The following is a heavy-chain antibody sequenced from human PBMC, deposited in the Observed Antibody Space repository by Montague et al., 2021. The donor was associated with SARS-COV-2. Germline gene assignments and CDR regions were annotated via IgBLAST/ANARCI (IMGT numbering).Heavy chain of an antibody. V-gene: IGHV4-4*07. Sequence: SETLSLTCSVSGDSISGFFWNWIRQPAGKGLEWIGRIYASGGTDYNPSLESRVTMSVDTSKNQFSLKLNSVTAAGTAMYYCACLSRYVDSSYSPSAFDFWGQGTMVTVSS. CDR3: ACLSRYVDSSYSPSAFDF. D-gene: IGHD3-22*01. J-gene: IGHJ3*01. CDR2: IYASGGT. CDR1: GDSISGFF.